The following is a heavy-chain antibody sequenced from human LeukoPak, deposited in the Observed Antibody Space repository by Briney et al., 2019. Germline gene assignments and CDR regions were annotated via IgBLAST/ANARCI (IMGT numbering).Heavy chain of an antibody. CDR1: GGSISSYY. CDR2: IYYSGST. J-gene: IGHJ5*02. D-gene: IGHD3-3*01. Sequence: SETLSLTCTVSGGSISSYYWNWIRQPPGKGLEWIGYIYYSGSTNYNPSLKSRVTISVDTSKNQFSLKLNSVTAADTAVYYCARGLEKYDFWSGFDPWGQGTLVTVSS. V-gene: IGHV4-59*01. CDR3: ARGLEKYDFWSGFDP.